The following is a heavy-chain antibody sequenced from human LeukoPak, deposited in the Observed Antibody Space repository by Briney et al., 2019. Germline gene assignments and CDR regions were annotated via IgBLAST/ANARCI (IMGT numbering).Heavy chain of an antibody. D-gene: IGHD1-1*01. CDR2: IWYDGGTI. Sequence: GGSLRLSCAASGFTFSAYAMHRVRQAPGKGLEWVAVIWYDGGTIYYADSVQGRFTISRDNSRNTLYLQMNSLRVEDTAVYYCAKTATNWYLDSWGQGTLVTVSS. CDR1: GFTFSAYA. J-gene: IGHJ4*02. V-gene: IGHV3-33*06. CDR3: AKTATNWYLDS.